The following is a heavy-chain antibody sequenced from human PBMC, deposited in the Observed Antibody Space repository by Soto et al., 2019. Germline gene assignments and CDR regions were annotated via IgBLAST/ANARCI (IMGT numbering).Heavy chain of an antibody. CDR2: INAGNGNT. V-gene: IGHV1-3*01. CDR3: VRLRYSEGSGNFDY. D-gene: IGHD1-26*01. Sequence: ASVKVSCKASGYTFTSYAMHWVRQAPGQRLEWMGWINAGNGNTKYSQKFQGRVTITRDTSASTAYMELNGLRAEDTAMYYCVRLRYSEGSGNFDYWGQGTLVTVSS. J-gene: IGHJ4*02. CDR1: GYTFTSYA.